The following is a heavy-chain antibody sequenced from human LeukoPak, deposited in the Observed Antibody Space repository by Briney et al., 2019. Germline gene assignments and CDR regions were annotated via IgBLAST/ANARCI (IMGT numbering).Heavy chain of an antibody. CDR3: ARDLNLYDSSGYYPR. CDR2: ISSSSGTI. V-gene: IGHV3-48*02. D-gene: IGHD3-22*01. Sequence: GGSLRLSCAASGFTFSTYSMNWVRQAPGKGLEWVSNISSSSGTIYFADSVKGRFTISRDNAENSLYLQMNSLRDEDTAVYYCARDLNLYDSSGYYPRWGQGTLVTVSS. J-gene: IGHJ4*02. CDR1: GFTFSTYS.